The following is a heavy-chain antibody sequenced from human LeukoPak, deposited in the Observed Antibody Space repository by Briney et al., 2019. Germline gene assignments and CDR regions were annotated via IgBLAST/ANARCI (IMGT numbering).Heavy chain of an antibody. CDR3: ARQNPNWFDP. J-gene: IGHJ5*02. Sequence: SETLSLTCIVSGGSISSYYWSWIRQPPGKGLEWIGYIYYSGSTNYNPSLKSRVTISVDTSKNRFSLKLSSVTAADTAVYYCARQNPNWFDPWGQGTLVTVSS. V-gene: IGHV4-59*01. CDR1: GGSISSYY. CDR2: IYYSGST.